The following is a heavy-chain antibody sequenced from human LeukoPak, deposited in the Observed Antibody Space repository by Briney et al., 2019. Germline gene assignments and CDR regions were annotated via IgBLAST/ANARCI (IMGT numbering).Heavy chain of an antibody. CDR3: ARDVGGPVGDFDY. Sequence: ASVKVSCKSCGYTLIDYHIHWVRQARAQGLEWMGWSNPENGGTRQAQRRQGRVTMTRDTSTGTVYMGLRSLISDDTAIYYCARDVGGPVGDFDYWSQGSPVTVPS. CDR1: GYTLIDYH. V-gene: IGHV1-2*02. D-gene: IGHD2-15*01. J-gene: IGHJ4*02. CDR2: SNPENGGT.